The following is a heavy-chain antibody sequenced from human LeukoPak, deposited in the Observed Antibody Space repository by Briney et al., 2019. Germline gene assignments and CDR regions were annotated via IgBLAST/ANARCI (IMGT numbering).Heavy chain of an antibody. J-gene: IGHJ4*02. CDR2: IKQDGSEK. CDR3: TREAAAGIDY. D-gene: IGHD6-13*01. V-gene: IGHV3-7*01. CDR1: GFTFSTYW. Sequence: GGSLRLSCAASGFTFSTYWMSWVRQAPGKGREWGANIKQDGSEKYYLDSVKGRFTISRDNAKNSLYLQMNSLRAEDTAVYFCTREAAAGIDYWGQGTLVTASS.